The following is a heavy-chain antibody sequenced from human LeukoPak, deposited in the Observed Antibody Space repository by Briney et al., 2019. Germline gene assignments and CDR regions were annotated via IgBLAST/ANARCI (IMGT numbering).Heavy chain of an antibody. CDR1: GGTFSSYA. V-gene: IGHV1-69*04. D-gene: IGHD3-22*01. CDR3: ARDGDYYDSSGYYPRFDY. CDR2: IIPILGIA. Sequence: ASVTVSCKASGGTFSSYAISWVRQAPGQGLEWMGRIIPILGIANYAQKFQGRVTITADKSTSTAYMELSSLRSEDTAVYYCARDGDYYDSSGYYPRFDYWGQGTLVTVSS. J-gene: IGHJ4*02.